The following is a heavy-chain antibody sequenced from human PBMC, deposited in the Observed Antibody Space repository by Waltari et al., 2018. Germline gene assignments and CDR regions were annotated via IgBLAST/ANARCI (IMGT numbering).Heavy chain of an antibody. CDR2: IRSKANSYAT. J-gene: IGHJ6*03. CDR3: QWEDYYDFWSGSTGDYYYYMDV. CDR1: GFTFSGSA. V-gene: IGHV3-73*01. D-gene: IGHD3-3*01. Sequence: EVQLVESGGGLVQPGGSLKLSCAASGFTFSGSAMHWVRQASGKWLEWVGRIRSKANSYATAYAASVKGRFTISRDGSKNTAYLQMNSLKTEDTAVYYCQWEDYYDFWSGSTGDYYYYMDVWGKGTTVTVSS.